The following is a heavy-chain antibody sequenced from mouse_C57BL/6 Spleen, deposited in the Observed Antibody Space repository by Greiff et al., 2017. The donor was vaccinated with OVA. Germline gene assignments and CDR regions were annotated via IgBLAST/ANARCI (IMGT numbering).Heavy chain of an antibody. CDR2: ISDGGSYT. Sequence: EVMLVESGGGLVKPGGSLKLSCAASGFTFSSYAMSWVRQTPEKRLEWVATISDGGSYTYYPGNVKGRFTISRDNAKNNLYLQMRHLKSEDTAMYYCSREGDSNKVSWFAYWGQGTLVTVSA. CDR1: GFTFSSYA. CDR3: SREGDSNKVSWFAY. V-gene: IGHV5-4*01. J-gene: IGHJ3*01. D-gene: IGHD2-5*01.